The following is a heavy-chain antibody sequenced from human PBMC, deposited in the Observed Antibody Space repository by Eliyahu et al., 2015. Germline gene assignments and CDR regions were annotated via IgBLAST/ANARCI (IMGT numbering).Heavy chain of an antibody. J-gene: IGHJ4*02. V-gene: IGHV1-3*01. Sequence: QVQLVQSGAEVKKPGASVKVSCKASGYTFXSYXXHWVRQAPGQRPEWMGWVNAGNGNTKFSQRFQGRVTITRDTSASTAYMELSSLRSEDTAVYYCAREGGYYYGSGSYYNGFDFDYWGQGTLVTVSS. CDR3: AREGGYYYGSGSYYNGFDFDY. CDR2: VNAGNGNT. D-gene: IGHD3-10*01. CDR1: GYTFXSYX.